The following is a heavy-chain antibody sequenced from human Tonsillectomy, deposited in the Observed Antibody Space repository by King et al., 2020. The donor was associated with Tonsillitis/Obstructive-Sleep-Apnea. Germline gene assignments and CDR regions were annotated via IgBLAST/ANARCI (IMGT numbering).Heavy chain of an antibody. J-gene: IGHJ6*03. Sequence: VQLPQWGAGLLKPSETLSLTCAVYGGSFSGYYWRWIRQPPGKGLEWIGEINHSGSTNYNPSLKSRVTISVDTSKNQFSLKLNSVTAADTAVYYCARGAQWLVGHYYMDVWGKGNTVTVSS. V-gene: IGHV4-34*01. CDR1: GGSFSGYY. CDR2: INHSGST. CDR3: ARGAQWLVGHYYMDV. D-gene: IGHD6-19*01.